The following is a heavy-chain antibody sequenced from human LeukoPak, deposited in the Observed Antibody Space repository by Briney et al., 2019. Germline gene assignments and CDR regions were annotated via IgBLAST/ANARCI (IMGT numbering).Heavy chain of an antibody. Sequence: ASVKLSCKASGGTFSSYAISWVRQAPGQGLEWMGRIIPIFGTANYAQKFQGRVTITTDESTSTAYMELSSLRSEDTAVYYCARDSGGERIQLWYFDYWGQGTLVTVSS. D-gene: IGHD5-18*01. CDR2: IIPIFGTA. CDR1: GGTFSSYA. CDR3: ARDSGGERIQLWYFDY. V-gene: IGHV1-69*05. J-gene: IGHJ4*02.